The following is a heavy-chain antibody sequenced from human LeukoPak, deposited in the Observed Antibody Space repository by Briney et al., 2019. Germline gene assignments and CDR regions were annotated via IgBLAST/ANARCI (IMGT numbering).Heavy chain of an antibody. D-gene: IGHD3-22*01. Sequence: KPSETLSLTSTVSGGSISSGCYYWSWLRQPAGKGLEWIGRIYTSGSTNYSPSLKSRLTITVDRSKTQLSLTPRYVTAADTAVYYCAREDSSGYYAWFDPWGQGNLVTVSS. CDR3: AREDSSGYYAWFDP. J-gene: IGHJ5*02. V-gene: IGHV4-61*02. CDR1: GGSISSGCYY. CDR2: IYTSGST.